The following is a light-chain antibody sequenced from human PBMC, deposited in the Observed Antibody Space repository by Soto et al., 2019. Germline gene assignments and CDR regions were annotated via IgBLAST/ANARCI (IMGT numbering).Light chain of an antibody. J-gene: IGKJ1*01. CDR1: QSVSSSS. Sequence: EIVLTQSPGTLSLSPGERATLSCRASQSVSSSSLAWYQQKRGQAPRLLIHNASSRATGIPDRFSGSGSGTDSTLTISSLQSEDFAVYYCQQYNNWPWTFGQGTKVDIK. CDR2: NAS. CDR3: QQYNNWPWT. V-gene: IGKV3D-20*02.